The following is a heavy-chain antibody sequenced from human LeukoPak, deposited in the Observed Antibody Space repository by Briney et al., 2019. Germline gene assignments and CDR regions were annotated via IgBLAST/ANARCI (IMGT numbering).Heavy chain of an antibody. CDR1: GYTFTSYD. V-gene: IGHV1-8*01. CDR2: MSPNSGNT. J-gene: IGHJ4*02. Sequence: ASVKVSCKASGYTFTSYDINWVRQATGQGLEWMGWMSPNSGNTGYAQKFQGRVTMTRNTSISTAYMELGSLRSEDTAVYYCARGGYSYGYHFDYWGQGTLVTVSS. D-gene: IGHD5-18*01. CDR3: ARGGYSYGYHFDY.